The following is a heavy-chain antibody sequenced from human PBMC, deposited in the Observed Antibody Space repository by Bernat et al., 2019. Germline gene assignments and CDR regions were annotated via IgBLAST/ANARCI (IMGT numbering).Heavy chain of an antibody. D-gene: IGHD2-2*01. J-gene: IGHJ4*02. V-gene: IGHV1-18*01. CDR3: ARAGLVVVPAALTDS. Sequence: QVQLVQSGAEVKKPGASVKVSCKASGDTFTSYGISWGRQAPGQGLEWMGWISAYNGNTNSAKKLQGRVTMTTDTSTSTAYMELRSLRSDDTAVYYCARAGLVVVPAALTDSWGQGTLVTVSS. CDR1: GDTFTSYG. CDR2: ISAYNGNT.